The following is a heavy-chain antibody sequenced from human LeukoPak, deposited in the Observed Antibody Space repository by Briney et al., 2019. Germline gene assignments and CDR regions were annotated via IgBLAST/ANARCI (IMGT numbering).Heavy chain of an antibody. Sequence: SETPSLTCAVYGGSFSGYYWSWIRQPPGKGLEWIGEINHSGSTNYNPSLKSRVTISVDTSKNQFSLKLSSVTAADTAVYYCARVRFLEWLLPYYYYMDVWGKGTTVTVSS. J-gene: IGHJ6*03. CDR1: GGSFSGYY. CDR3: ARVRFLEWLLPYYYYMDV. CDR2: INHSGST. D-gene: IGHD3-3*01. V-gene: IGHV4-34*01.